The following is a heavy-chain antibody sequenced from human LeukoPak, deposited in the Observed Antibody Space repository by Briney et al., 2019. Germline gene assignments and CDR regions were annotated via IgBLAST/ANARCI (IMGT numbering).Heavy chain of an antibody. CDR3: ARAVYVWGSYRYSFDY. D-gene: IGHD3-16*02. CDR1: DGSISSYY. V-gene: IGHV4-59*01. J-gene: IGHJ4*02. CDR2: IYYSGST. Sequence: PSETLSLTCTVSDGSISSYYWSWSRHPPGEGLEWIGYIYYSGSTNYNPSLKSRVTITLDTSKNQFSLKLGSVTAADTAVYYCARAVYVWGSYRYSFDYWGQGTLVTVFS.